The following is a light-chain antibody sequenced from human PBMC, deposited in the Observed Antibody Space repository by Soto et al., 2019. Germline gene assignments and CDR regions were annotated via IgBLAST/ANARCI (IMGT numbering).Light chain of an antibody. CDR2: LSSDGSH. CDR3: QTWDTGARVV. CDR1: SGHSSYA. Sequence: QAVVTQSPSASASLGASVKLTCTLSSGHSSYAIAGHQQQPEKGPRYLMKLSSDGSHSKGDGIPDRFSGSSSGAERYLTISSLQSEDEADYYCQTWDTGARVVFGGGTKLTVL. V-gene: IGLV4-69*01. J-gene: IGLJ2*01.